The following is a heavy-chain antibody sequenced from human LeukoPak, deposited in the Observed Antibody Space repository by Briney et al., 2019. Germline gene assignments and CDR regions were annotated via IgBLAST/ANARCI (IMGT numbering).Heavy chain of an antibody. CDR1: GFTFSSYG. J-gene: IGHJ5*02. CDR3: ARVRYCSGGSCYGNWYDP. V-gene: IGHV3-48*04. Sequence: GETLRLSCAASGFTFSSYGMNWVRQAPGKGLEWVSYISSSGRSINYADSVRGRFTISRDNGKNSLYLQMNSLRAEDTTVYYCARVRYCSGGSCYGNWYDPWGQGTLVTVSS. D-gene: IGHD2-15*01. CDR2: ISSSGRSI.